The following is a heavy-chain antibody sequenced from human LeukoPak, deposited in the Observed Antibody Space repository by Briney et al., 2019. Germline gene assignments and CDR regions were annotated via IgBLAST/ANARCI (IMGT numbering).Heavy chain of an antibody. CDR2: IRSKANSYAT. Sequence: GGSLKLSCAASGFTFSGSAMHWVRQASGKGLEWVGRIRSKANSYATAYAASVKGRFTISRDDSKNTAYLQMNSLKTEDTAVYYCTRGYSGYDSNDPDYWGQGTLVTVSS. CDR1: GFTFSGSA. V-gene: IGHV3-73*01. J-gene: IGHJ4*02. CDR3: TRGYSGYDSNDPDY. D-gene: IGHD5-12*01.